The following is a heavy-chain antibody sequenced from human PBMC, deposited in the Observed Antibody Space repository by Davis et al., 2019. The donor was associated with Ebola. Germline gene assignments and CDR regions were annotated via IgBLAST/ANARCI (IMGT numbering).Heavy chain of an antibody. CDR3: ARDRGSSGWYVTGDYFDY. D-gene: IGHD6-19*01. V-gene: IGHV4-34*01. CDR1: GGSSSGYY. Sequence: SETLSLTCAVYGGSSSGYYWSWIRQPPGKGLEWIGEINHSGSTNYNPSLKSRVTISVDTSKNQFSLKLSSVTAADTAVYYCARDRGSSGWYVTGDYFDYWGQGTLVTVSS. CDR2: INHSGST. J-gene: IGHJ4*02.